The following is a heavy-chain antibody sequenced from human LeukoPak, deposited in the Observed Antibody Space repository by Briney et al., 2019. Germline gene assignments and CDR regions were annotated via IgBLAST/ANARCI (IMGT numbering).Heavy chain of an antibody. CDR3: ARDSSSWKTFDY. CDR2: IYYSGST. D-gene: IGHD6-13*01. CDR1: GGSISSSSYY. V-gene: IGHV4-39*02. J-gene: IGHJ4*02. Sequence: SETLSLTCTVSGGSISSSSYYWGWIRQPPGKGLEWIGSIYYSGSTYYNPSLKSRVTISVDTSKNQFSLKLSSVTATDTAVYYCARDSSSWKTFDYWGQGTLVTVSS.